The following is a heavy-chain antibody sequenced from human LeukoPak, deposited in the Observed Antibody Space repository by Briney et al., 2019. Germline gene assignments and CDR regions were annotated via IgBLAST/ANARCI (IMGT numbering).Heavy chain of an antibody. V-gene: IGHV3-11*04. CDR2: ISSSGSTI. Sequence: PGGALRLSWEASGFTFSDYYMSWIRPAPGKGLGGVWYISSSGSTIYYAASVKGRFTVSSDNSKHTVYLQMNSLRVDDTAVYYCAKDLVVRAIENYYMDVWGKGTTVTISS. J-gene: IGHJ6*03. D-gene: IGHD3-10*01. CDR1: GFTFSDYY. CDR3: AKDLVVRAIENYYMDV.